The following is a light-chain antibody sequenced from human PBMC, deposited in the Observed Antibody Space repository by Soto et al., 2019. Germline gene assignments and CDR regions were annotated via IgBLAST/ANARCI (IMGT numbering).Light chain of an antibody. Sequence: EIVLTQSPGTLSLSPGEGATLSCRASQNVDSNYLAWYQQKPGQAPRIILFGASGRATGIPDRFSGSGSGTDFTLTISRLEPEDFAVYYCQQYGSSPHTFGQGTRLEIK. J-gene: IGKJ5*01. CDR3: QQYGSSPHT. CDR1: QNVDSNY. V-gene: IGKV3-20*01. CDR2: GAS.